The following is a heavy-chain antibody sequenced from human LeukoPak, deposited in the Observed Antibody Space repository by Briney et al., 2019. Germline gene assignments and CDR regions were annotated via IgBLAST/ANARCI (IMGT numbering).Heavy chain of an antibody. J-gene: IGHJ4*02. CDR2: ISSSGSTI. Sequence: HPGGSLRLSCAASGFTFSSYNMNWVRQAPGKGLEWVSYISSSGSTIYYADSVKGRFTISRDDAKNSLYLQMNSLRAEDTAVYYCARAGYYGSGSYGDYWGQGTLVTVSS. V-gene: IGHV3-48*04. D-gene: IGHD3-10*01. CDR1: GFTFSSYN. CDR3: ARAGYYGSGSYGDY.